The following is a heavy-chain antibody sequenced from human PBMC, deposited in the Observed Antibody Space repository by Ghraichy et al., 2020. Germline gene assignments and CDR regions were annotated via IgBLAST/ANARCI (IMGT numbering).Heavy chain of an antibody. CDR2: ISGSGGTT. J-gene: IGHJ4*02. Sequence: LSLTCAASGFTFSSYAMSWVRQAPGKGLEWVSAISGSGGTTYYADSVKGRFTISRDNSKNTLYLQMNSLRAEDTAVYYCAKDPSWYSSGWYWDYWGRGTLVTVSS. V-gene: IGHV3-23*01. CDR1: GFTFSSYA. D-gene: IGHD6-19*01. CDR3: AKDPSWYSSGWYWDY.